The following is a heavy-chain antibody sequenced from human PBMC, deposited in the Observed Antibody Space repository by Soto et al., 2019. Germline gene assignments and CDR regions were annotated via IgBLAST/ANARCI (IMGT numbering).Heavy chain of an antibody. V-gene: IGHV1-8*01. D-gene: IGHD3-16*02. J-gene: IGHJ6*02. CDR1: GYTFTSYD. CDR2: MNPNSGNT. CDR3: ARGRGYDYVWGSYRYGMDV. Sequence: GASVKVSCKASGYTFTSYDINWVRQATGQGLEWMGWMNPNSGNTGYAQKFQGRVTMTRNTPISTAYMELSSLRSEDTAVYYCARGRGYDYVWGSYRYGMDVWGQGTTVTVSS.